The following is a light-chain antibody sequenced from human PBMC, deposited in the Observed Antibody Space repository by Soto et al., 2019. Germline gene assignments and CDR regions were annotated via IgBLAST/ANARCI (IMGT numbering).Light chain of an antibody. J-gene: IGLJ2*01. CDR2: DVI. CDR3: CSYAGTYVV. Sequence: QSVLTQPRSVSGSPGQSVTISCTGSSSDVGGYNYVSWYQQHPGKAPKLMTYDVIRRPSGVPDRFSGSKSGNTASLSIAGLQAEDEADYYCCSYAGTYVVFGGGTKLTVL. CDR1: SSDVGGYNY. V-gene: IGLV2-11*01.